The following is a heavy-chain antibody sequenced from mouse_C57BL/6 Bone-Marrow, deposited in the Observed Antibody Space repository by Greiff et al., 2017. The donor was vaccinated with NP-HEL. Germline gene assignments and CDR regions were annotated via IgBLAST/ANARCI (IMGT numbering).Heavy chain of an antibody. CDR2: IDPSDSYT. D-gene: IGHD3-1*01. V-gene: IGHV1-50*01. CDR3: ARGLCDY. J-gene: IGHJ2*01. Sequence: QVQLKQPGAELVKPGASVKLSCKASGYTFTSYWMQWVKQRPGQGLEWIGEIDPSDSYTNYNQKFKGKATLTVDTSSSTAYMQLSSLTSEDSAVYYCARGLCDYWGQGTTLTVSS. CDR1: GYTFTSYW.